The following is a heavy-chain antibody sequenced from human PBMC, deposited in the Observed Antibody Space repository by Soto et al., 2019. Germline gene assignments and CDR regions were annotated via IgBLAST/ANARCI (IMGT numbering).Heavy chain of an antibody. V-gene: IGHV5-10-1*01. CDR1: GYSFTGYW. CDR2: IDPSDSYT. CDR3: ARHGDSQGDY. J-gene: IGHJ4*02. Sequence: PGESLKISCKGSGYSFTGYWISWVRQMPGKGLEWMGRIDPSDSYTNYSPSFEGRVTISADESISTSYLQWSSLRASDTAMYYCARHGDSQGDYWGQGTLVTVSS.